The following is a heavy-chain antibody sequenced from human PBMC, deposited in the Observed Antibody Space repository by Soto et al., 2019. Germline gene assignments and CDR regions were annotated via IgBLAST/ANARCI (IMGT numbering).Heavy chain of an antibody. Sequence: GESLKISCKGSGYSFTSYWIGWVRQMPGKGLEWMGIIYPGDSDTRYSPSFQGQVTISADKSISTAYLQWSSLKASDTAMYYCARRVIAVAGSYYYYYGMDVWGQGTTVTVSS. V-gene: IGHV5-51*01. D-gene: IGHD6-19*01. CDR3: ARRVIAVAGSYYYYYGMDV. CDR2: IYPGDSDT. CDR1: GYSFTSYW. J-gene: IGHJ6*02.